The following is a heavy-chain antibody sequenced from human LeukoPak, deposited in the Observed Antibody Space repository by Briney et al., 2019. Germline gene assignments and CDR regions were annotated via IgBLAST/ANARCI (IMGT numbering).Heavy chain of an antibody. CDR2: INPSGGST. D-gene: IGHD4-17*01. CDR3: ARGDTVTTGENWFDP. CDR1: GYTFTSYY. Sequence: GASVKVSCTASGYTFTSYYMHWVRQAPGQGLGWMGIINPSGGSTSYAQKFQGRVTMTRDTSTSTVYMELSSLRSEDTAVYYCARGDTVTTGENWFDPWGQGTLVTVSS. J-gene: IGHJ5*02. V-gene: IGHV1-46*01.